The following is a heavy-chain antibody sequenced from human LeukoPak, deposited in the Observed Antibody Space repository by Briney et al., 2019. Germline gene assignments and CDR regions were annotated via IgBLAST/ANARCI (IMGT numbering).Heavy chain of an antibody. CDR1: RFPFRDYS. J-gene: IGHJ3*02. V-gene: IGHV3-21*01. CDR2: ISSSGNYI. CDR3: ARDPPNSSGDAFDI. Sequence: TGGSLRLSCAASRFPFRDYSMNWVRQAPGKGLAWVSSISSSGNYIYYADSVKGRFNISRDNAKNSLYLQMNSLRAEDTAVYYCARDPPNSSGDAFDIWGQGTMVTVSS. D-gene: IGHD6-19*01.